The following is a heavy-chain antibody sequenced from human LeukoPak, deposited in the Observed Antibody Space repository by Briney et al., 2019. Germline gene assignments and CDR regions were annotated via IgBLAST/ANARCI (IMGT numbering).Heavy chain of an antibody. CDR1: GGSISSSSYY. V-gene: IGHV4-39*01. D-gene: IGHD4-17*01. CDR3: ATHHGDSRFDP. Sequence: SETLSLTCTVSGGSISSSSYYWGWIRQPPGKGLEWIGSIYYSGSTYYNPSLKSRVTISVDTSKNQFSLKLSSVTAADTAVYYCATHHGDSRFDPWGQGTLVTVSS. J-gene: IGHJ5*02. CDR2: IYYSGST.